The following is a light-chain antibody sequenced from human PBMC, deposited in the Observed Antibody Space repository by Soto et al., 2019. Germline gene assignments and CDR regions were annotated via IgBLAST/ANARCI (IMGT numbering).Light chain of an antibody. CDR2: EVS. CDR3: SSYTSSSTPVV. V-gene: IGLV2-14*01. CDR1: SSDVGGYNF. J-gene: IGLJ2*01. Sequence: QSALTQPASVSGSPGQSITISCTGTSSDVGGYNFVSWYQQHPGKAPKLMIYEVSNRPSGVSRRFSGSKSGNTASLTISRLQAEDEADYYCSSYTSSSTPVVFGGGTKLTVL.